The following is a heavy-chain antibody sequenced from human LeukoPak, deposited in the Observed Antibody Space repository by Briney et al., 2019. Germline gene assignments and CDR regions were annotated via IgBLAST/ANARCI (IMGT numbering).Heavy chain of an antibody. V-gene: IGHV1-2*02. CDR1: GYTFTGYY. J-gene: IGHJ6*03. CDR3: AKAAAGSQHSYYYYYYLDV. CDR2: INPNSGGT. D-gene: IGHD6-13*01. Sequence: ASVRVSCTASGYTFTGYYMHWVRQAPGQGLEWMGWINPNSGGTNYAQKFQGRVTMTRDTSISTAYMDLSRLRSDDTAVYYCAKAAAGSQHSYYYYYYLDVWGTGTTVTISS.